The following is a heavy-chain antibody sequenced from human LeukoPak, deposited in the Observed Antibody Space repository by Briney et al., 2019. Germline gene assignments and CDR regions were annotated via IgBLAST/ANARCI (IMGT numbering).Heavy chain of an antibody. V-gene: IGHV3-23*01. CDR2: ISGSGGST. CDR1: GFTFSSYR. D-gene: IGHD6-6*01. J-gene: IGHJ1*01. Sequence: GGSLRLSCAASGFTFSSYRMCWVRQAPGKGLEWVSAISGSGGSTYYADSVKGRFTISRDNSKNTLYLQMNSLRAEDTAVYYCAKALIAARPEYFQHWGQGTLVTVSS. CDR3: AKALIAARPEYFQH.